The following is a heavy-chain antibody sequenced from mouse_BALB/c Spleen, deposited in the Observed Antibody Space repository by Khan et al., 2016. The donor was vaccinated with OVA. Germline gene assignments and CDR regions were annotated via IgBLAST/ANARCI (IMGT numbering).Heavy chain of an antibody. Sequence: QVQLKQSGPELVKPGASVKMSCKASGYTFTDYIISWVKQRTGQGLEWIGEIYPGSGNTYYNEKFKGKATLTADKSSNTAYMQFSSLTAEDSAVYFCAREGGPGGMFDYWGQGTTLTVSS. V-gene: IGHV1-77*01. CDR3: AREGGPGGMFDY. J-gene: IGHJ2*01. D-gene: IGHD2-10*02. CDR2: IYPGSGNT. CDR1: GYTFTDYI.